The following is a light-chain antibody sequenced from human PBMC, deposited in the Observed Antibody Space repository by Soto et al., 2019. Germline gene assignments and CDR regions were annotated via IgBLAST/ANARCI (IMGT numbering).Light chain of an antibody. CDR2: GAS. J-gene: IGKJ5*01. CDR3: QQYGSSPIT. V-gene: IGKV3-20*01. CDR1: QSVRSSY. Sequence: EIVLTQSPGTLSLSPGERATLSCRASQSVRSSYLAWYQQNPGQAPRLLMYGASNRATGVPDRFSGSGSGTDFTLAISRLEPEDFAVYYCQQYGSSPITFGQGTRLEIK.